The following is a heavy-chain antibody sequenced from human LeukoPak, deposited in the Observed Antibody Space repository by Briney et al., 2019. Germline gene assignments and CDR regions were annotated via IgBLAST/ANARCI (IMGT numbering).Heavy chain of an antibody. V-gene: IGHV1-3*01. CDR1: GYTFTSYG. Sequence: ASVKVSCKASGYTFTSYGISWVRQAPGQGLEWMGWINAGNGHTRYSQGFQGRVTITRDTSATTAYMEVTSLRSEDTAVYYCARGIWSRTVSSYYFDYWGQGTLVTVSS. D-gene: IGHD3-3*01. J-gene: IGHJ4*02. CDR2: INAGNGHT. CDR3: ARGIWSRTVSSYYFDY.